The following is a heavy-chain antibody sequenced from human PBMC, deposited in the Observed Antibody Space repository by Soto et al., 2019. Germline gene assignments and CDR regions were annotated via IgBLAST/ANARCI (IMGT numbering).Heavy chain of an antibody. CDR1: GGSISSSSYY. CDR3: ARHRLGCYDILTGTYYYMDV. CDR2: IYYSGST. V-gene: IGHV4-39*01. J-gene: IGHJ6*03. Sequence: QLQLQESGPGLVKPSETLSLTCTVSGGSISSSSYYWGWIRQPPGKGLEWIGSIYYSGSTYYNPSLKSRVTISVDTSKNQFSLKLSSVTAADTAVYYCARHRLGCYDILTGTYYYMDVWGKGTTVTVSS. D-gene: IGHD3-9*01.